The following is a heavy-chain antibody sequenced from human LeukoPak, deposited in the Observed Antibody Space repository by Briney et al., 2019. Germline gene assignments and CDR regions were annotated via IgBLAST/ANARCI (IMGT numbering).Heavy chain of an antibody. CDR2: ISAYNGNT. Sequence: GESLKVSCKASGYTFTSYGISWVRQAPGQGLEWMGWISAYNGNTNYAQKLQGRVTMTTDTSTSTAYMELRSLRSDDTAVYYCARIGIVGATMTYYFDYWGQGTLVTVSS. V-gene: IGHV1-18*01. CDR3: ARIGIVGATMTYYFDY. D-gene: IGHD1-26*01. CDR1: GYTFTSYG. J-gene: IGHJ4*02.